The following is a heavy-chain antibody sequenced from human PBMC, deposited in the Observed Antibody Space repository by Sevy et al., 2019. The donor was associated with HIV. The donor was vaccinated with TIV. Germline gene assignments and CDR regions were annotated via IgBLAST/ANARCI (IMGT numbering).Heavy chain of an antibody. CDR2: IWYDGTNR. J-gene: IGHJ4*02. D-gene: IGHD6-19*01. V-gene: IGHV3-33*01. CDR3: AREDIRVAGIGXYXHX. Sequence: GGSLRLSCAASGFSISGYGMHWVRQAPGKGLEWVAVIWYDGTNRDYADSVKGRFTISRDNSKNTLYLQMNSLRVEDTAVYYCAREDIRVAGIGXYXHXWGXGTLVTVSS. CDR1: GFSISGYG.